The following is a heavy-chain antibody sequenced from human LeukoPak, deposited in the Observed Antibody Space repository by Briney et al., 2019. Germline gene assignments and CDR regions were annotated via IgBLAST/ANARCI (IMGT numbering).Heavy chain of an antibody. CDR1: GYTFTVYY. J-gene: IGHJ4*02. D-gene: IGHD3-10*01. CDR3: ARGTNYYGYDY. Sequence: ASVTVSCKASGYTFTVYYMHWMRQAPGQGLEWMGWINPDSGGTNYAQRFQGRVTMTRDTSISTAYMELSSLRSDDTAVYYCARGTNYYGYDYWGQGTLVTVSS. CDR2: INPDSGGT. V-gene: IGHV1-2*02.